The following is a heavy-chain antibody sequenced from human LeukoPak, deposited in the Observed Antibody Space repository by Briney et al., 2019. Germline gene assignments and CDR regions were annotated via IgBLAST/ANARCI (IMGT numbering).Heavy chain of an antibody. J-gene: IGHJ5*02. CDR2: ISGSGGST. CDR3: AKDCSSTSCYTWFDP. Sequence: PGGSLRLSCAASGFTFSSYAMSWVRQAPGKGLEWVSAISGSGGSTYYADSVKGRFTISRDNSKNTLYLQMNSLRAEDTAVYYCAKDCSSTSCYTWFDPWGQGTLVSASS. D-gene: IGHD2-2*02. V-gene: IGHV3-23*01. CDR1: GFTFSSYA.